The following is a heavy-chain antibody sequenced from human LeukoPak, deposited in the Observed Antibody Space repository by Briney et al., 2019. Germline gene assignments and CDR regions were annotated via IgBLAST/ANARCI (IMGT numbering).Heavy chain of an antibody. CDR1: GDSVPSNSAA. D-gene: IGHD1-14*01. V-gene: IGHV6-1*01. J-gene: IGHJ6*02. Sequence: SQTLSLTCAISGDSVPSNSAAWNWVRQSPSRGLEWLGRTYYRSRWYNDYAISVKSRMKINPDTSKNQFSLQLNSVTPEDTAVYYCARGDAPGGIYYYAMVVWGQGTTVTVSS. CDR2: TYYRSRWYN. CDR3: ARGDAPGGIYYYAMVV.